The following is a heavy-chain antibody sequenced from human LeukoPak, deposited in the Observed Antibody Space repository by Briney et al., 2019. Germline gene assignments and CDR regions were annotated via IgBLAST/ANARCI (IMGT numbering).Heavy chain of an antibody. CDR1: GFSFSTYG. CDR2: IWYDGSNK. J-gene: IGHJ4*02. Sequence: GGSLRLSCAASGFSFSTYGMHWVRQAPGKGLEWVALIWYDGSNKYYADSVKGRFTISSDNSKNTLYLQMNSLRAEDTAVYYCARDRGCSSTNCYSLFFHYWGQGTLVTVSS. CDR3: ARDRGCSSTNCYSLFFHY. V-gene: IGHV3-33*01. D-gene: IGHD2-2*01.